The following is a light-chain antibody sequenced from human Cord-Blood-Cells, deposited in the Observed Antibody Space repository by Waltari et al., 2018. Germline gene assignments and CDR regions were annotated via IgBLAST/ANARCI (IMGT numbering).Light chain of an antibody. CDR1: ALPKQY. J-gene: IGLJ3*02. V-gene: IGLV3-25*03. Sequence: SYELTQPPSVSVSPGQTARITCSGDALPKQYAYWYQQKPGQAPVLGIYKDGERPSGSPERFSGSSSGTTVTLTISGVQAEDEADYYCQSADSSGTWVFGGGTKLTVL. CDR3: QSADSSGTWV. CDR2: KDG.